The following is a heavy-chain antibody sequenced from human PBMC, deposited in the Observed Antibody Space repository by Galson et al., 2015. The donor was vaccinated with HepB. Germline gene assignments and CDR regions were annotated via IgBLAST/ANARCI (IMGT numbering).Heavy chain of an antibody. CDR1: GFTFSSYS. J-gene: IGHJ3*02. Sequence: SLRLSCAASGFTFSSYSMNWVRQAPGKGLEWVSSISSSSSYIYYADSVKGRFTISRDNAKNSLYLQMNSLRAEDTAVYYCARDSSGYYSPDAFDIWGQGTMVTVSS. CDR3: ARDSSGYYSPDAFDI. V-gene: IGHV3-21*01. D-gene: IGHD3-22*01. CDR2: ISSSSSYI.